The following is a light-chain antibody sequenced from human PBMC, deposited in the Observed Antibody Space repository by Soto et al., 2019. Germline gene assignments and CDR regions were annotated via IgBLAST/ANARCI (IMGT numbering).Light chain of an antibody. CDR2: DVS. Sequence: QSVLTQPASVSGSPGQSITISCTGTSSDVGAYNYVSWYQQHPGKAPKFMIYDVSNRPSGVSNRFSGSKSGNTASLTIFGLQAEDEADYYCSSYTSSSTLYVFGTGTKVTVL. V-gene: IGLV2-14*03. CDR3: SSYTSSSTLYV. CDR1: SSDVGAYNY. J-gene: IGLJ1*01.